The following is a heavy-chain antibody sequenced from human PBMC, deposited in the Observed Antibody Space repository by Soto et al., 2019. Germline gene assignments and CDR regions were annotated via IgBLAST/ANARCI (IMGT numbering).Heavy chain of an antibody. D-gene: IGHD3-22*01. Sequence: GSLRLSCAASGFTFSSYGMHWVRQAPGKGLQWVAVISYDGSNKYYADSVKGRFTISRDNSKNTLYLQMNSLRAEDTAVYYCAKDKGPGYYYDSSGYPRDYYYGMDVWGQGTTVTVSS. CDR1: GFTFSSYG. CDR3: AKDKGPGYYYDSSGYPRDYYYGMDV. J-gene: IGHJ6*02. CDR2: ISYDGSNK. V-gene: IGHV3-30*18.